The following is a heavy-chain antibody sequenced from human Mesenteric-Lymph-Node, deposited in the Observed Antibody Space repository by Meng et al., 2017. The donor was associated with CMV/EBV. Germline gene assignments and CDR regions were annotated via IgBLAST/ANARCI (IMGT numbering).Heavy chain of an antibody. J-gene: IGHJ5*02. Sequence: QLQGEESGPRLVKPSGTLSLKCTVSGGSISSSWHYWGWIRQPPGKGLEWIGSIFYSGSAHYNPALESRVTISIDKSKNEFFLNLGSVTAADTAMYFCARDTLTYSYGPGWIDPWGQGTLVTVSS. CDR2: IFYSGSA. CDR1: GGSISSSWHY. CDR3: ARDTLTYSYGPGWIDP. V-gene: IGHV4-39*02. D-gene: IGHD3-10*01.